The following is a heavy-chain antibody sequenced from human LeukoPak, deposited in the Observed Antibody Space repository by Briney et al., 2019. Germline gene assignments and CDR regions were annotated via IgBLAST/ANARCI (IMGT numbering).Heavy chain of an antibody. J-gene: IGHJ6*02. Sequence: GGSLRLSCAASGFTFSSYSMNWVRQAPGKGLEWVSSISSSSSYIYYADSVKGRFTISRDNAKNSLYLQMNSLRAEDTAVYYCARDQTPTVTSPYYYYGMDVWGQGTTVTVSS. D-gene: IGHD4-17*01. CDR2: ISSSSSYI. V-gene: IGHV3-21*01. CDR1: GFTFSSYS. CDR3: ARDQTPTVTSPYYYYGMDV.